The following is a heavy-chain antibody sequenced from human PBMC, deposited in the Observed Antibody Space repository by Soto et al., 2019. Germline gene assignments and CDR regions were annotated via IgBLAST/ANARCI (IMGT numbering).Heavy chain of an antibody. CDR3: ARSAWEMAPIFDH. D-gene: IGHD1-26*01. CDR2: LIPLFGTS. Sequence: QVQLVQSGAEVKKPGSSVKVSCKASGGTFTSYAISWVRQAPGQGLEWMGGLIPLFGTSNYAKKFQVRVTXTXDXXTSTANMELSSLRSEDTDVHYCARSAWEMAPIFDHWGQGTLVTVSS. J-gene: IGHJ4*02. V-gene: IGHV1-69*05. CDR1: GGTFTSYA.